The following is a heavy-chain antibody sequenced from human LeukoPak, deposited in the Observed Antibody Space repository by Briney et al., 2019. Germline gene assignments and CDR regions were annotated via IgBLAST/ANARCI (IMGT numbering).Heavy chain of an antibody. J-gene: IGHJ6*02. CDR3: AKDIRPQMDDFWGTTYYYYGMDV. V-gene: IGHV3-43*02. Sequence: GGSLRLSCAASGFTFDGYGMHWVRQVPGKGLEWVSLISGDGDNTYYADSVKGRFTISRDNSKSSLYLQMNSLRTEDTALYYCAKDIRPQMDDFWGTTYYYYGMDVWGQGTTVTVSS. D-gene: IGHD3-3*01. CDR1: GFTFDGYG. CDR2: ISGDGDNT.